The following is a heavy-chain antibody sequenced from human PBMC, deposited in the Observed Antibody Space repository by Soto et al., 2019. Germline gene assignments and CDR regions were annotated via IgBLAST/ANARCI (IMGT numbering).Heavy chain of an antibody. D-gene: IGHD3-22*01. V-gene: IGHV3-23*01. CDR3: AKDGCYYDSSGYCGWVDY. Sequence: VGSLRLSCAASGFTFSSYAMSWVRQAPGKGLEWVSAISGSGGSTYYADSVKGRFTISRDNSKNTLYLQMNSLRAEDTAVYYCAKDGCYYDSSGYCGWVDYWGQGTLVTVSS. J-gene: IGHJ4*02. CDR2: ISGSGGST. CDR1: GFTFSSYA.